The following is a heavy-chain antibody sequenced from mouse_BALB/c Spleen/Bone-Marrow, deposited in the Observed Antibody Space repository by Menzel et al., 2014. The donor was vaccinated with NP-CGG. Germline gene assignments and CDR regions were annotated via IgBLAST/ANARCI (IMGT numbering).Heavy chain of an antibody. J-gene: IGHJ4*01. Sequence: QVQLQQSGAELARPGASVKMSCRASGYTFTTYTMHWVEQRPGQGLEWIGYINPSSGYTCYNQKFKDKATLTADKSSSAAYLQLSSLTSEDSAVYYCARVYGNYDAMDYWGQGTSVTVSS. V-gene: IGHV1-4*01. D-gene: IGHD2-1*01. CDR2: INPSSGYT. CDR1: GYTFTTYT. CDR3: ARVYGNYDAMDY.